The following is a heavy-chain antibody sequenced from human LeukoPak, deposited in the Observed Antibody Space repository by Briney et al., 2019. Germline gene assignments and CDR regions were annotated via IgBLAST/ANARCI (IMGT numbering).Heavy chain of an antibody. J-gene: IGHJ6*03. CDR2: IYTSGST. CDR3: ARGSRDGYNHGDYYYMDV. D-gene: IGHD5-24*01. CDR1: GGSISSGSYY. V-gene: IGHV4-61*02. Sequence: SETLSLTCTVSGGSISSGSYYWSWIRQPAGKGLEWIGRIYTSGSTNYNPSLKSRVTISVDTSKNQFSLKLSSVTAADTAVYYCARGSRDGYNHGDYYYMDVWAKGPRSPSP.